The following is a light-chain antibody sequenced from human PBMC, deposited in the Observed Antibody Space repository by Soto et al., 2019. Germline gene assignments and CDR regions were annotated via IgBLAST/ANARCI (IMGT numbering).Light chain of an antibody. V-gene: IGKV1-5*01. J-gene: IGKJ3*01. CDR2: DVS. Sequence: DLQMTQSPSTLSASVGDRVTITCRASEDVNGCLAWYQQKPGTAPKLLIYDVSTLESGVPSRFSGSGSGTEFTLTINSLQPDDFATFYCQHYNSYPFTFDPGTKVVIK. CDR3: QHYNSYPFT. CDR1: EDVNGC.